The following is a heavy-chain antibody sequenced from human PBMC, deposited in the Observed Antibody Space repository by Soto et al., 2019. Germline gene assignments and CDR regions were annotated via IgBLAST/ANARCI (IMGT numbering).Heavy chain of an antibody. D-gene: IGHD3-10*01. J-gene: IGHJ4*02. CDR3: AKAGTVTRSYYFDY. Sequence: QVQLVESGGGVVQPGRSLRLSCAASGFTFSNYGMQWVRQAPGKGLEWVAVISYDGKIKYYADSVKGRFTISRDNSKNSLYLSVSSLRADDTAVYHGAKAGTVTRSYYFDYWGQGTLVTVSS. CDR2: ISYDGKIK. CDR1: GFTFSNYG. V-gene: IGHV3-30*18.